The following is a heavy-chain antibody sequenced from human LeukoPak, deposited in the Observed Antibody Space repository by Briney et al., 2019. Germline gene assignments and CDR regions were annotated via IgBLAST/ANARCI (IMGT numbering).Heavy chain of an antibody. D-gene: IGHD2-8*01. CDR1: GYTFTSYS. CDR2: IIRGLGIS. CDR3: ASARQRHCTNGVCPSLTDS. Sequence: SVKVSCKASGYTFTSYSISWVRQAPGQGLEWMGRIIRGLGISNYAQKFQGRVTITADKSTSTTYMELSSLRSEDTAVYYCASARQRHCTNGVCPSLTDSWGQGTLVTVSS. V-gene: IGHV1-69*02. J-gene: IGHJ4*02.